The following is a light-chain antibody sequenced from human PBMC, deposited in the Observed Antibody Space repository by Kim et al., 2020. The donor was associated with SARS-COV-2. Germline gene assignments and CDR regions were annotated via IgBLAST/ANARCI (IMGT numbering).Light chain of an antibody. J-gene: IGLJ2*01. CDR3: GTWDRSLTAVV. V-gene: IGLV1-51*01. CDR1: RSNIGKYD. Sequence: QSVLTQPASVSAAPGQKVTISCSGSRSNIGKYDVSWYQQFPGEAPKVIIYDDDKRPAGISNRFSGSKSGTSATLGITGLQIGDEADYYCGTWDRSLTAVVFGGGTKVTVL. CDR2: DDD.